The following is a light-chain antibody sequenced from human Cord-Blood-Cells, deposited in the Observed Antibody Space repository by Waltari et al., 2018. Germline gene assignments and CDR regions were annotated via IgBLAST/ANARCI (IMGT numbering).Light chain of an antibody. CDR1: QSVSSN. V-gene: IGKV3-15*01. CDR3: QQYNNWPMYT. Sequence: IEMTQSPATLSVSPGVSATLPCTASQSVSSNLAWYQQEPGQAPRLLSYGASTRATGIPARFIGTGSGTEFTLTISSLQSEDFAVYYCQQYNNWPMYTFGQGTKLEIE. J-gene: IGKJ2*01. CDR2: GAS.